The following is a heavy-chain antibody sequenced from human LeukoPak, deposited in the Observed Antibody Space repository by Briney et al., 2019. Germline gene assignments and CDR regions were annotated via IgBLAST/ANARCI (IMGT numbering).Heavy chain of an antibody. CDR2: ICPGDSDT. CDR3: ARHGQPLYSVYDTPFGY. J-gene: IGHJ4*02. D-gene: IGHD5/OR15-5a*01. CDR1: GNSFTSYW. V-gene: IGHV5-51*01. Sequence: GESLKISCKGSGNSFTSYWIGWVRQMPGKGLEWMGIICPGDSDTRYSPSFQGQVTISADKSISTAYLQWSSLKASDTAMYYCARHGQPLYSVYDTPFGYWGQRTLVTVSS.